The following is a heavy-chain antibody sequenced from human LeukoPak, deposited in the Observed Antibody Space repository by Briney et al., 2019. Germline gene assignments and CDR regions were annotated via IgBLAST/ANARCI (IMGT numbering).Heavy chain of an antibody. CDR2: IYYSGST. D-gene: IGHD6-13*01. CDR1: GGSISSGDYY. Sequence: PSQTLSLTCTVSGGSISSGDYYWSWIRQPPGKGLEWIGYIYYSGSTYYNPSLKSRVTISVDTSKNQFSLKLSSVTAADTAVYYCARVAAAGIGYNYFDYWGQGTLVTVSS. CDR3: ARVAAAGIGYNYFDY. J-gene: IGHJ4*02. V-gene: IGHV4-30-4*01.